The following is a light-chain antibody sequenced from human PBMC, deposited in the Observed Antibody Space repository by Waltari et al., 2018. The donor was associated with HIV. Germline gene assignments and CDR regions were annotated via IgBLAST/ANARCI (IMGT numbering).Light chain of an antibody. CDR1: KLGEKY. CDR3: QAWDSTTRV. J-gene: IGLJ3*02. V-gene: IGLV3-1*01. CDR2: AAT. Sequence: SYEVTQPPSLSVSPGQTASITCSGDKLGEKYACWYQQKPGQSPILVIYAATKRPPGIPERFSASNSGNTATLTITGTQAMDEADYYCQAWDSTTRVFGGGTKLTVL.